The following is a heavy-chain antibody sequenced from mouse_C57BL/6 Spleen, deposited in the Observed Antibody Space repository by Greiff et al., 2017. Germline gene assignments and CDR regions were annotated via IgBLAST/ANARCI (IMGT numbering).Heavy chain of an antibody. CDR2: IHPNSGST. CDR3: ARYAPKYYGSSYSYVDY. J-gene: IGHJ2*01. D-gene: IGHD1-1*01. CDR1: GYTFTSYW. Sequence: QVQLQQPGAELVKPGASVKLSCKASGYTFTSYWMHWVKQRPGQGLEWIGMIHPNSGSTNYNEKFKSKATLTVDKSSSTAYMQLSSLTSEDSAFYYCARYAPKYYGSSYSYVDYWGQGTTLTVSS. V-gene: IGHV1-64*01.